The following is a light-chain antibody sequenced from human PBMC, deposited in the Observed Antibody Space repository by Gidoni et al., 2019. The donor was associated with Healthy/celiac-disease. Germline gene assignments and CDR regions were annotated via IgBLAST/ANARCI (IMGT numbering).Light chain of an antibody. Sequence: EIVLTQSPGTLPLSPGERATLSCRASQRVSSSYLAWYQQKPGQAPRLLIYGASSRATGIPDRFSGSGSGTDFTLTISRLEPEDFAVYYCQQYGSSPLFTFXPXTKVXIK. CDR3: QQYGSSPLFT. V-gene: IGKV3-20*01. J-gene: IGKJ3*01. CDR1: QRVSSSY. CDR2: GAS.